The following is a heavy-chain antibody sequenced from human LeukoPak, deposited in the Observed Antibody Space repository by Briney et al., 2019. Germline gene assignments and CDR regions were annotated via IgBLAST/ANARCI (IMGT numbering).Heavy chain of an antibody. CDR2: IYHSGST. J-gene: IGHJ4*02. Sequence: SQTLSLTCTVSGGSISSGGYYWSWIRQPPGKGLEWIGYIYHSGSTYYNPSLKSRVTISVDRSKNQFSLKLSSVTAADTAVYSCARRDIGATISMWGQGTLVTVSS. CDR3: ARRDIGATISM. V-gene: IGHV4-30-2*01. D-gene: IGHD5-12*01. CDR1: GGSISSGGYY.